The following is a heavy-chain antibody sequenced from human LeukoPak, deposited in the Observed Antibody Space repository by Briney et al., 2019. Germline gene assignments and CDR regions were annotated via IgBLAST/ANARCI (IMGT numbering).Heavy chain of an antibody. Sequence: GGSLRLSCAASGFTFSSYSMNWVRQAPGKGLEWVSYISSSSSTIYYADSVKGRFTISRDNAKNSLYLQMNSLRAEDTAVYYRARGWRYYGSGSYYNPYFDYWGQGTLVTVSS. J-gene: IGHJ4*02. CDR1: GFTFSSYS. D-gene: IGHD3-10*01. CDR3: ARGWRYYGSGSYYNPYFDY. V-gene: IGHV3-48*01. CDR2: ISSSSSTI.